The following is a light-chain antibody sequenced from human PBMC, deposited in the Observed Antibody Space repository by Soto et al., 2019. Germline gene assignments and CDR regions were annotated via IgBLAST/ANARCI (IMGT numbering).Light chain of an antibody. CDR2: SAS. J-gene: IGKJ1*01. CDR1: QSISDT. CDR3: QQSGSSTWT. V-gene: IGKV3-15*01. Sequence: IVMTQSPATLSVSPGGRATLSWRASQSISDTLAWYQQKHGQAPRLLIYSASRRATGFPARFSVSVSGTDGTLTISRLQKEDGAVYYCQQSGSSTWTFGQGTKVDTK.